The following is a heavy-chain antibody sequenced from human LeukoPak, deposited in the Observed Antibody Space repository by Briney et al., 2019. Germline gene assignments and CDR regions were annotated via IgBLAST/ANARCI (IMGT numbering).Heavy chain of an antibody. CDR3: AKRLGAAAGTSLFDY. J-gene: IGHJ4*02. D-gene: IGHD6-13*01. CDR2: ISGSGGST. V-gene: IGHV3-23*01. CDR1: GFTFSSYA. Sequence: GGSLRLSCAASGFTFSSYAMSWVRQAPGKGLEWVSAISGSGGSTYYADPVKGRFTISRDNSKNTLYLQMNSLRAEDTAVYYCAKRLGAAAGTSLFDYWGQGTLVTVSS.